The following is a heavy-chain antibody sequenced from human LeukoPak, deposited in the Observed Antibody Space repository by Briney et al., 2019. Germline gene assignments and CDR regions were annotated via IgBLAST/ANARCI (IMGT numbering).Heavy chain of an antibody. Sequence: GGSPRLALAASGFTASEYHMTWIRQAPRRRLYRVSYISGSSIYTRYADSVKGRFTISRDNAKISLYLQMNSLRAEDTALYYCVGDISGYYFDYWGQGTLVTVSS. CDR3: VGDISGYYFDY. J-gene: IGHJ4*02. CDR2: ISGSSIYT. V-gene: IGHV3-11*05. D-gene: IGHD3-22*01. CDR1: GFTASEYH.